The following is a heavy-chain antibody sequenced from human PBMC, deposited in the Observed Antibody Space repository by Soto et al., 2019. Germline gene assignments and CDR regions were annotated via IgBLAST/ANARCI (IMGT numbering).Heavy chain of an antibody. V-gene: IGHV4-39*01. CDR3: ARHETWFGELLVGYMDV. CDR1: GGSISSSSYY. J-gene: IGHJ6*03. D-gene: IGHD3-10*01. CDR2: IYYSGST. Sequence: SETLSLTCTVSGGSISSSSYYWGWIRQPPGKGLEWIGSIYYSGSTYYNPSLKSRVTISVDTSKNQFSLKLSSVTAADTAVYYCARHETWFGELLVGYMDVWGKGTTVTVSS.